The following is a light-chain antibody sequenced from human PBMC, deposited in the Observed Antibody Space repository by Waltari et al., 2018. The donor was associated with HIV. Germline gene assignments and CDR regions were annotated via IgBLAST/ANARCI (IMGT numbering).Light chain of an antibody. J-gene: IGLJ1*01. CDR3: CSYAGSYTLYV. V-gene: IGLV2-11*01. Sequence: SALTQPRSVSGSPGQSVPISCSGTSSDVGGYNYVSWYQQHPGKAPKLMISDVSRRPSGVPDRFSGSKSGNTASLTISGLQAEDEADYYCCSYAGSYTLYVFGTGTKVTVL. CDR1: SSDVGGYNY. CDR2: DVS.